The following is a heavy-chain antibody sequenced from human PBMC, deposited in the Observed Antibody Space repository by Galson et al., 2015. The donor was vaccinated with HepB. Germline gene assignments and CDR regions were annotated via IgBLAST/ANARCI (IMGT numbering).Heavy chain of an antibody. CDR1: GGSLSDFY. D-gene: IGHD3-16*02. J-gene: IGHJ4*02. V-gene: IGHV4-34*01. Sequence: SETLSLTCAVYGGSLSDFYWTWIRQPPGKGLEWIGEIKHTGTTNYQPSLKSRVTISVDTSKNEFSLRLSSLTAADTAVYYCARVGVSKFGGALVVPYYFDYWGQGTLVTVSS. CDR2: IKHTGTT. CDR3: ARVGVSKFGGALVVPYYFDY.